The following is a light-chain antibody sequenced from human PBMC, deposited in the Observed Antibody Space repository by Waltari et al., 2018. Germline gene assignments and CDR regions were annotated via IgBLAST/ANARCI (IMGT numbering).Light chain of an antibody. CDR2: DVS. CDR1: SSDVGGYNY. J-gene: IGLJ3*02. Sequence: QSALTQPASVSGSPGQSITISCTGTSSDVGGYNYVSWYQQHPGKVPKLLIFDVSNRPAGVSYRFSGSKSCKPASLTISGLQGEDESDYYRCSFTSRSTWVFGGGTKLTGL. CDR3: CSFTSRSTWV. V-gene: IGLV2-14*01.